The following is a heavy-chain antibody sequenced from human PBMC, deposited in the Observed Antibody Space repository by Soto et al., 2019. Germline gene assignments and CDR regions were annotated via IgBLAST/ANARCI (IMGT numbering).Heavy chain of an antibody. CDR2: IIPIFGTA. CDR1: GGTFSSYA. V-gene: IGHV1-69*06. Sequence: SVKVSCKASGGTFSSYAISWVRQAPGQGLEWMGGIIPIFGTANYAQKFQGRVTITADKSTSTAYMELSSLRSEDTAVYYCAGGTGLYYYYGMDVWGQGTKVTVYS. CDR3: AGGTGLYYYYGMDV. D-gene: IGHD1-1*01. J-gene: IGHJ6*02.